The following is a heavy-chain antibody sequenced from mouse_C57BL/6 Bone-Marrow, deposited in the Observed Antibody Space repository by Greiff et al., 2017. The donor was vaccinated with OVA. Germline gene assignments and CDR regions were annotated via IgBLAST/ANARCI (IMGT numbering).Heavy chain of an antibody. CDR2: IYTGNGYT. J-gene: IGHJ2*01. CDR3: GRVGFYYVDY. CDR1: GYTFTSYG. Sequence: VQLQQSGAELVRPGSSVKMSCKTSGYTFTSYGINWVKQRPGQGLEWIGYIYTGNGYTEYNEQFTGKATLTSDTSSSTAYMQLRHLTSDDSAVCFCGRVGFYYVDYWGQGTTLTVSS. V-gene: IGHV1-58*01.